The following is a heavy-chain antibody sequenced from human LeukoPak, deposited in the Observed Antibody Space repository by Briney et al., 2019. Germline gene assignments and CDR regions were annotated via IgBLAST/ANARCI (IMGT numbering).Heavy chain of an antibody. Sequence: ASVTVSCKASGYTFTSYDINWVRQATGQGLEWMGWMNPNSGNTGYAQKFQGRVTMTRNTSISTAYMELSSLRSEDTAVYYCASAIYVWGSYRRSPRSYYYYGMDVWGQGTTVTVSS. CDR2: MNPNSGNT. D-gene: IGHD3-16*02. J-gene: IGHJ6*02. V-gene: IGHV1-8*01. CDR1: GYTFTSYD. CDR3: ASAIYVWGSYRRSPRSYYYYGMDV.